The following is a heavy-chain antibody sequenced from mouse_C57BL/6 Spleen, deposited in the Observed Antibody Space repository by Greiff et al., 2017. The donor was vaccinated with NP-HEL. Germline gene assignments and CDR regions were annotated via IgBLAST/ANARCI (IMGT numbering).Heavy chain of an antibody. CDR2: IYPRSGNT. CDR1: GYTFKSYG. J-gene: IGHJ2*01. D-gene: IGHD1-3*01. V-gene: IGHV1-81*01. CDR3: ARKSPTSYFDY. Sequence: VQLQQSGAELARPGASVKLSCKASGYTFKSYGISWVKQRTGQGLEWIGEIYPRSGNTYYNEKFKGKATLTADKSSSTAYMELRSLTSEDSAVYFCARKSPTSYFDYWGQGTTLTVSS.